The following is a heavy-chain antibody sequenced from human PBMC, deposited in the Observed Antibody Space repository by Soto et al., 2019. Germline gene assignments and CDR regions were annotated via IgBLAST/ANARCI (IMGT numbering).Heavy chain of an antibody. CDR3: ASIQWELLRGYYYYGMDV. D-gene: IGHD1-26*01. Sequence: GQSLKISCKGSGDSFTSYWISWVRQMPGKGLEWMGRIDPSDSYTNYSPSFQGHVTISADKSISTAYLQWSSLKASDTAMYYCASIQWELLRGYYYYGMDVWGQGTTVTVSS. CDR2: IDPSDSYT. V-gene: IGHV5-10-1*01. CDR1: GDSFTSYW. J-gene: IGHJ6*02.